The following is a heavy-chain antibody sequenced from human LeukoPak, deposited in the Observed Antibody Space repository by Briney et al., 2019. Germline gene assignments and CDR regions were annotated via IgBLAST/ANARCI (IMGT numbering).Heavy chain of an antibody. D-gene: IGHD3-22*01. V-gene: IGHV1-46*01. Sequence: ASVKVSCKTSGYTFTIYYMHSVRQAPGQGLEWMGIINPSGGSTSYAQKFQGRVTMTRDTSTSTVYMELSSLRSEDTAVYYCARSHSYYYDSSGYYSDYWGQGTLVTVSS. CDR3: ARSHSYYYDSSGYYSDY. CDR1: GYTFTIYY. CDR2: INPSGGST. J-gene: IGHJ4*02.